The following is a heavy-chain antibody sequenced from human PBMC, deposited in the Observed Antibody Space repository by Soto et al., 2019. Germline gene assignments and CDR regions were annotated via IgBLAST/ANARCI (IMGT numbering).Heavy chain of an antibody. Sequence: SETLSLTCTVSGGSISSGGYYWSWIRQHPGKGLEWIGYIYYSGSTYYNPSLKSRVTISVDTSKNQFSLKLSSVTAADTAVYYCAGVLDTAMTFDYWGQGTLVTVSS. CDR2: IYYSGST. J-gene: IGHJ4*02. D-gene: IGHD5-18*01. V-gene: IGHV4-31*03. CDR1: GGSISSGGYY. CDR3: AGVLDTAMTFDY.